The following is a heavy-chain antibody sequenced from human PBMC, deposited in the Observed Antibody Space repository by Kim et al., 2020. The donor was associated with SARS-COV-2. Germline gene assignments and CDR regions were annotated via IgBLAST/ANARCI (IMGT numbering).Heavy chain of an antibody. J-gene: IGHJ3*02. CDR3: ARDPFSITIFGVVITDAFDI. CDR1: GGSISSGDYY. CDR2: IYYSGST. V-gene: IGHV4-30-4*01. Sequence: SETLSLTCTVSGGSISSGDYYWSWIRQPPGKGLEWIGYIYYSGSTYYNPSLKSRVTISVDTSTNQFSLKLSSVTAADTAVYYCARDPFSITIFGVVITDAFDIWGQGTMVTVSS. D-gene: IGHD3-3*01.